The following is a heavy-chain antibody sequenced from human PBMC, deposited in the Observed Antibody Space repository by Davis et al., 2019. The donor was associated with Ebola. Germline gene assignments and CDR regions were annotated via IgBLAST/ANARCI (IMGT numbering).Heavy chain of an antibody. Sequence: PGGSLRLSCAASGFTFSDHYMDWVRQAPGRGLEWVGRARRKVDNYDTEYAASVKGRFIISRDDSTNSLYLEMNSLRTEDTAVYYCTKVSITVGARYFDSWGQGTLVTVSS. CDR1: GFTFSDHY. CDR2: ARRKVDNYDT. D-gene: IGHD4-11*01. J-gene: IGHJ4*02. CDR3: TKVSITVGARYFDS. V-gene: IGHV3-72*01.